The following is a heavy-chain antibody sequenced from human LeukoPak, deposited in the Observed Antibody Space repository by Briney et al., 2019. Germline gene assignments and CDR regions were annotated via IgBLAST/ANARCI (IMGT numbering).Heavy chain of an antibody. CDR3: ARHGELLEGYYYYYMDV. D-gene: IGHD3-10*01. CDR2: ISAYNGNT. CDR1: GYTFTSYG. Sequence: ASVKVSCKASGYTFTSYGISWVRQAPGQGLEWMGWISAYNGNTNYAQKLQGRVTMTTDTSTSTAYMELRSPRSDDTAVYYCARHGELLEGYYYYYMDVWGKGTTVTVSS. V-gene: IGHV1-18*01. J-gene: IGHJ6*03.